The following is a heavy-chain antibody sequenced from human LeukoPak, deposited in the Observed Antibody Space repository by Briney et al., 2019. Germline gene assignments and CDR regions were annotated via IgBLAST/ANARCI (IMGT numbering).Heavy chain of an antibody. Sequence: GGSLRLSCAASGFTFSASPMTWVRQAPGKGLEWVSAISGSGGGTSYAGSVKGRLTISRDNSKNTLYIQMNSLRAEDTAVYYCARDPGDSLYYFDYWGQGTLVTVSS. CDR3: ARDPGDSLYYFDY. J-gene: IGHJ4*02. CDR2: ISGSGGGT. D-gene: IGHD1-26*01. CDR1: GFTFSASP. V-gene: IGHV3-23*01.